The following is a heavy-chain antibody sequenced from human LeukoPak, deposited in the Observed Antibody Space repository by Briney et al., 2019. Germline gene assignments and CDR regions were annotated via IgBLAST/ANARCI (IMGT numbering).Heavy chain of an antibody. CDR2: IYYTGST. Sequence: PSETLSLTCTVSGGSISSYDWSWIRQPPGKGLEWIGYIYYTGSTNYNPSLKSRVTISVDTSKNQVSLKLSSVTAADTAVYYCARGLLGATSSTRFDPWGQGTLVTVSS. V-gene: IGHV4-59*01. J-gene: IGHJ5*02. D-gene: IGHD1-26*01. CDR1: GGSISSYD. CDR3: ARGLLGATSSTRFDP.